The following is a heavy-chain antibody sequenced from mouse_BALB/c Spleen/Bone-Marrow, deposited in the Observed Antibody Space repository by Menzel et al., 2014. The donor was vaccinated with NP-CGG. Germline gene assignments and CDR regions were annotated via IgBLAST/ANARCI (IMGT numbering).Heavy chain of an antibody. D-gene: IGHD4-1*01. CDR1: GFTFSNFG. V-gene: IGHV5-17*02. Sequence: EVMLVESGGGLVQPGGSRKLSCAASGFTFSNFGMHWVRQAPEKGLEWVAYISSGSSPIFYADTVKGRFTISRDNPKNTLFLQMTSLRSEDTAIYYCTRGGNWEDFDYWGQGTTLTVSS. CDR3: TRGGNWEDFDY. J-gene: IGHJ2*01. CDR2: ISSGSSPI.